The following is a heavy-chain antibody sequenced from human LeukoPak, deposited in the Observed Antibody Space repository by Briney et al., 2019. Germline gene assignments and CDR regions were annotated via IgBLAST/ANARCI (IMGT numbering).Heavy chain of an antibody. CDR2: IYYSGST. CDR1: GGSISSSSYY. V-gene: IGHV4-39*01. J-gene: IGHJ4*02. D-gene: IGHD1-7*01. Sequence: SETLSLTCTVSGGSISSSSYYWGWIRQPPGKRLEWIGSIYYSGSTYYNPSLKSRVIISVDTSKNQFSLKLSSVTAADTAVYYCARLPQYNWNYDYWGQGTLVTVSS. CDR3: ARLPQYNWNYDY.